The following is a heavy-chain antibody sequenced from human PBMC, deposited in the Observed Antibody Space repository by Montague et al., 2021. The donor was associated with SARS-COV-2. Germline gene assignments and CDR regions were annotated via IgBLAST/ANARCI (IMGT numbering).Heavy chain of an antibody. J-gene: IGHJ4*02. V-gene: IGHV4-34*01. CDR1: GGSFSVYY. CDR3: VVVVPAMRPRSDY. Sequence: SETLSLTCAVYGGSFSVYYCSWIRQPPGTGLELIGIINHSESTNYNPSLNIQVTISSATSKTQFSLNLNSVTAADTAVYFCVVVVPAMRPRSDYGGQGTLVTVSS. CDR2: INHSEST. D-gene: IGHD2-21*02.